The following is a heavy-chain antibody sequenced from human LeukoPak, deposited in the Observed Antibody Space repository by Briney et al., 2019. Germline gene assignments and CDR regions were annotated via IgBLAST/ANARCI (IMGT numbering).Heavy chain of an antibody. CDR1: GGSISSSRYY. CDR3: ARQGYSSSWTRTYYFDY. CDR2: IYYSGST. D-gene: IGHD6-13*01. Sequence: PSETLSLTCTVSGGSISSSRYYWGWIRQPPGKGLEWIGSIYYSGSTYYNPSLKSRVTISVDTSKNQFSLKLSSVTAADTAVYYCARQGYSSSWTRTYYFDYWGQGTLVTVSS. V-gene: IGHV4-39*01. J-gene: IGHJ4*02.